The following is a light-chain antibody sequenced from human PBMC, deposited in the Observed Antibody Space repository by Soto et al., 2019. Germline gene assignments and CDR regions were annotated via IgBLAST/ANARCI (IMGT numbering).Light chain of an antibody. CDR3: QQLDSNSFT. CDR1: QGISTY. CDR2: AAF. Sequence: ILLTQSPSSLSASVGDRVTITCRASQGISTYLAWSQQKPGKAPKILFYAAFALQSGVPSRFSGSGSGTDFTLAISSLQPEDFATSYCQQLDSNSFTFGPGTRV. V-gene: IGKV1-9*01. J-gene: IGKJ3*01.